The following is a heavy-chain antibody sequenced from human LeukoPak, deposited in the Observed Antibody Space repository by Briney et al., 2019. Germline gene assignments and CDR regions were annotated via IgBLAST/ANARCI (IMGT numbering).Heavy chain of an antibody. V-gene: IGHV3-23*01. CDR1: GLTFSSFA. J-gene: IGHJ5*02. D-gene: IGHD3-22*01. CDR2: ISGSGGKT. CDR3: AREGTYYDSSGYYVS. Sequence: GGSLRLSCAASGLTFSSFAMTWVRQAPGKGLEWVSVISGSGGKTYYADSVKGRFTLSRDNSNRTLFLEMSSLRVEDTAVYYCAREGTYYDSSGYYVSWGQGTLVTVSA.